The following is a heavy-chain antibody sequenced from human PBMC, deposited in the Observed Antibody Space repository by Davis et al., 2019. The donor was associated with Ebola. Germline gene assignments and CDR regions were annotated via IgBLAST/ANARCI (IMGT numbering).Heavy chain of an antibody. CDR2: IYHSGST. D-gene: IGHD3-10*01. V-gene: IGHV4-4*02. Sequence: MPSETLSLTCAVSGDSISSSNWWSWVRQPPGKGLEWIGYIYHSGSTYYNPSLKSRVTISVDRSKNQFSLKLSSVTAADTAVYYCARRRGYFDYWGQGTLVTVSS. CDR1: GDSISSSNW. CDR3: ARRRGYFDY. J-gene: IGHJ4*02.